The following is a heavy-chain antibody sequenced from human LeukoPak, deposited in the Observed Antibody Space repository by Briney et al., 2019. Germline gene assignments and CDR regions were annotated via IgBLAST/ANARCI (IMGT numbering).Heavy chain of an antibody. Sequence: RPSGTLSLTCAVYGGSFSGYYWSWIRQPPGKGLEWIGEINHSGSTNYNPSLKSRVTISVDTSKNQFSLKLSSVTAADTTVYYCARGHNDYVWGSYRYWGQGTLVTVSS. V-gene: IGHV4-34*01. J-gene: IGHJ4*02. CDR3: ARGHNDYVWGSYRY. D-gene: IGHD3-16*02. CDR1: GGSFSGYY. CDR2: INHSGST.